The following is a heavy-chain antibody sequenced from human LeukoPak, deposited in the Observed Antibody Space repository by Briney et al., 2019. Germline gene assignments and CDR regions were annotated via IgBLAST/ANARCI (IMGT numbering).Heavy chain of an antibody. V-gene: IGHV1-2*02. CDR2: INPNSGGT. D-gene: IGHD3-9*01. CDR3: ASQLNYDILTGYYNTPHYYYYGMDV. J-gene: IGHJ6*02. CDR1: GYTLTGYY. Sequence: ASVKVSCKASGYTLTGYYMHWVRQAPGQGLEWMGWINPNSGGTNYAQKFQGRVTMTRDTSISTAYMELSRLRSDDTAVYYCASQLNYDILTGYYNTPHYYYYGMDVWGQGTTVTVSS.